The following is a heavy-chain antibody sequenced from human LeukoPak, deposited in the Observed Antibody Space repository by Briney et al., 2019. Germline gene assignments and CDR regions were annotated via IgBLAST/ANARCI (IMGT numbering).Heavy chain of an antibody. J-gene: IGHJ1*01. CDR2: IYSVASA. CDR3: TRPHSRGREILN. Sequence: GGSLRLSCAASGFGVTNNYMSWVRQAPGKGLEFVSLIYSVASAYYADSVRGRFTISRYDSKNTVFLQIDSLGLEHTAIYFCTRPHSRGREILNWGRGALVTVSS. V-gene: IGHV3-53*01. CDR1: GFGVTNNY. D-gene: IGHD3-10*01.